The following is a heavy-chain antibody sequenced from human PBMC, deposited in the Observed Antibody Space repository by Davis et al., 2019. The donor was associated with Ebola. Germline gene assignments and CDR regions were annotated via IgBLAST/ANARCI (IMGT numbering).Heavy chain of an antibody. Sequence: GSLKISCAASGFTFSSYAMNWVRQAPGKGLEWVSTISDSGGSTYYADSVKGRFTISRDNSKNTLYLQVNSLRVEDTAVYFCSKVDDYSKYNTLYYYYGMDVWGQGTTVTVSS. V-gene: IGHV3-23*01. CDR1: GFTFSSYA. CDR2: ISDSGGST. J-gene: IGHJ6*02. D-gene: IGHD4-11*01. CDR3: SKVDDYSKYNTLYYYYGMDV.